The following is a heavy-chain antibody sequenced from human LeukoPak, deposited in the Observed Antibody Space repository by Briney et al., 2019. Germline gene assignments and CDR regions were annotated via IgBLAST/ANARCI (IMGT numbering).Heavy chain of an antibody. V-gene: IGHV3-15*04. CDR3: TTLPEDYYYGMDV. J-gene: IGHJ6*02. CDR1: GLTLSNAW. CDR2: IGTKTDGGTT. Sequence: GGSLRLSCAAPGLTLSNAWMSWVRQAPGKGLQWVGRIGTKTDGGTTDYAAPVKGRFTVSRDDSKNTLYLQMNSLKTEDTAVYFCTTLPEDYYYGMDVWGQGTTVTVSS.